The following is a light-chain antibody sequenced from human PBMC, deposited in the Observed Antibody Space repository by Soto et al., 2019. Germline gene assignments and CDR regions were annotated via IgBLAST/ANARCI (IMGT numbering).Light chain of an antibody. CDR2: AAS. Sequence: DMEMTQSPSSLSASVGDRVTITCRASQSISNYLNWYQHKPGKVPKLLIYAASSLQSGVPTRFSGSGSGTDFTLTITSLQPEDFATYYCPQSYGTPLTFGGGTKIEIK. V-gene: IGKV1-39*01. CDR3: PQSYGTPLT. CDR1: QSISNY. J-gene: IGKJ4*01.